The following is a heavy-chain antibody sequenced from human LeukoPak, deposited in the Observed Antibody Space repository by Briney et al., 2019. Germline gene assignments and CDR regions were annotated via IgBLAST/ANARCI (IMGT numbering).Heavy chain of an antibody. J-gene: IGHJ5*02. CDR3: ARDGGYCSGGSCNNWFDP. CDR1: GFTFRNFG. V-gene: IGHV3-33*01. D-gene: IGHD2-15*01. CDR2: IWYDGSNK. Sequence: GGSLRLSCAASGFTFRNFGMHWVRQAPGKGLEWVAFIWYDGSNKYYADSVKGRFTISRDNAKNSLYLQMNSLRAEDTAVFYCARDGGYCSGGSCNNWFDPWGQGTLVTVSS.